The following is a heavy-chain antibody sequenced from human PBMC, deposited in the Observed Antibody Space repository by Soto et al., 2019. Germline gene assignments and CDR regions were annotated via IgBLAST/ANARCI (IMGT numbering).Heavy chain of an antibody. CDR3: ARDPPTGTTLEWADS. V-gene: IGHV3-21*01. Sequence: EVQLVESGGGLVKPEGSLRLSCAASGFSFSSDSMGWVRQAPGKGLEWVSSISSSGSFKNYADSVKGRFTISRDNAKNSLYLLLSGLKEEDTAVYYCARDPPTGTTLEWADSWGQGTLVTVSS. J-gene: IGHJ4*02. CDR1: GFSFSSDS. CDR2: ISSSGSFK. D-gene: IGHD1-7*01.